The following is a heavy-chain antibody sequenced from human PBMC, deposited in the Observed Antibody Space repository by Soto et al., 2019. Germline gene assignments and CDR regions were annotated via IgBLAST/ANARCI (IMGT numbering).Heavy chain of an antibody. CDR2: IYHSGST. CDR3: ARAYYDSSGYQIYSGMAV. D-gene: IGHD3-22*01. CDR1: GGSISSSNW. J-gene: IGHJ6*02. Sequence: SETLSLTCAVSGGSISSSNWWSWVRQPPGKGLEWIGEIYHSGSTNYNPSLKSRVTISVDKSKNQFSLKLSSVTAADTAVYYCARAYYDSSGYQIYSGMAVWGQGTTVTVSS. V-gene: IGHV4-4*02.